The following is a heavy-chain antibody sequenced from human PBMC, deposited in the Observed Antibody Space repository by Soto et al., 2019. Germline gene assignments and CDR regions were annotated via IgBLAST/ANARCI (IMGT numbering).Heavy chain of an antibody. J-gene: IGHJ4*02. CDR1: GFTFDDYA. CDR2: ISWSTSSI. Sequence: PGGSLRLSCAASGFTFDDYAMHWVRQIPGKGLQWVSGISWSTSSIGYGASLRGRFLISRDNANNSLYLQMNDLRPEDTALHYCGKASSSNSWSPIDYWGQGTMVTVSS. CDR3: GKASSSNSWSPIDY. V-gene: IGHV3-9*01. D-gene: IGHD3-3*01.